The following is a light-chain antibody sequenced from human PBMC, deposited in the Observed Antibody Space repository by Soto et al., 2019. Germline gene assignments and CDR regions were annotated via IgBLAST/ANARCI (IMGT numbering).Light chain of an antibody. J-gene: IGKJ3*01. Sequence: DIQMTQSPSTLSASVGDRVTITCRASQSISSWLAWYQQKPGKAPKLLIYDASSLESGVPPRFSGSGSGTEFTLAISTLQPDDFATYYCQQYNSYTFTVGPGTTVDIK. CDR1: QSISSW. CDR2: DAS. V-gene: IGKV1-5*01. CDR3: QQYNSYTFT.